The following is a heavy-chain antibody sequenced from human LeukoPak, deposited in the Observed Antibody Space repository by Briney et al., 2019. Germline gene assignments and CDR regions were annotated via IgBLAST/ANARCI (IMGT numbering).Heavy chain of an antibody. CDR2: INPNSGGT. CDR1: GYTFTGYY. Sequence: ASVKVSCKASGYTFTGYYMHWVRQAPGQGLEWMGRINPNSGGTNYAQKFQGRVTMTRDTSISTAYMELSRQRSDDTAVYYCARAGTYDFWSGYYNWFDPWGQGTLVTVSS. D-gene: IGHD3-3*01. J-gene: IGHJ5*02. V-gene: IGHV1-2*06. CDR3: ARAGTYDFWSGYYNWFDP.